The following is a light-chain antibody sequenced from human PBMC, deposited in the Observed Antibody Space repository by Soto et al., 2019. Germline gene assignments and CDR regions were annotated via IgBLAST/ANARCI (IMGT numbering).Light chain of an antibody. V-gene: IGKV3-15*01. CDR3: QQYDNWPPKT. Sequence: EVVMTQSPATLSVSPGERATLSCKASQSVRNNLVWYLQKPGQAPRPIIYDATTRATGISGRFSGSGSGKELTFKISRLQSEDVGVYYCQQYDNWPPKTFGGGTKVDIK. CDR2: DAT. J-gene: IGKJ4*01. CDR1: QSVRNN.